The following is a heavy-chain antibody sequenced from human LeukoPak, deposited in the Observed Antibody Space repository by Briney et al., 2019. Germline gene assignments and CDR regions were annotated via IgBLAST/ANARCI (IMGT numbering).Heavy chain of an antibody. CDR1: GFTFGDYA. CDR2: IKSKTDGGTT. D-gene: IGHD1-26*01. J-gene: IGHJ3*02. Sequence: PGRSLRLSCTASGFTFGDYAMSWFRQAPGKGLEWVGRIKSKTDGGTTDYAAPVKGRFTISRDDSKNTLYLQMNSLKTEDTAVYYCTTSYSGSYPDAFDIWGQGTMVTVSS. V-gene: IGHV3-15*01. CDR3: TTSYSGSYPDAFDI.